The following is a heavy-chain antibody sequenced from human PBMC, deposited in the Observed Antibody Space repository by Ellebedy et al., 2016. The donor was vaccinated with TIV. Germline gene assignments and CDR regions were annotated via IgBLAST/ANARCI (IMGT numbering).Heavy chain of an antibody. J-gene: IGHJ4*02. CDR1: GFSFNNYP. V-gene: IGHV3-30-3*01. CDR2: ISYAGTNQ. CDR3: ARDGLLGFNYGNLEY. D-gene: IGHD5-18*01. Sequence: PGGSLRLSCAASGFSFNNYPMHWVRQAPGKGLEWVAIISYAGTNQYYADSVKGRFTISRDNSQNTVYLEMNSLTAEATAVFYCARDGLLGFNYGNLEYWGQGTLVTVSS.